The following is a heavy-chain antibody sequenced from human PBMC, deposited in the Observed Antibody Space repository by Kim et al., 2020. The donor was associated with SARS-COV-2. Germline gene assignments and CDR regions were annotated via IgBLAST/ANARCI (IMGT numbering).Heavy chain of an antibody. CDR3: ERIDHSSGSDY. Sequence: ASVKVSCKASGYTFTDYYVHWVRQAPGQGLEWMGWINPNSGGTKYAQKFQDRVTMTRDTSIITVYMELTRLRSDDTAVYYCERIDHSSGSDYWGQGTLVTVSS. V-gene: IGHV1-2*02. D-gene: IGHD3-22*01. J-gene: IGHJ4*02. CDR1: GYTFTDYY. CDR2: INPNSGGT.